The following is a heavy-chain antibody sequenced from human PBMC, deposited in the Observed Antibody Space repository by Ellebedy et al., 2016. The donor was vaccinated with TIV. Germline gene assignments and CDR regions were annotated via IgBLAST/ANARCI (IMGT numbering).Heavy chain of an antibody. CDR2: IKQDGSEK. CDR3: ARLHSTGWYGPDY. D-gene: IGHD6-19*01. Sequence: GESLKISCAASGFTSSGYWMTWVRQAPGKGLEWVATIKQDGSEKYYVDSVKGRFTISRDNAKNSLYLQMNSLRAEDTAVYYCARLHSTGWYGPDYWGQGTLVTVSS. CDR1: GFTSSGYW. V-gene: IGHV3-7*01. J-gene: IGHJ4*02.